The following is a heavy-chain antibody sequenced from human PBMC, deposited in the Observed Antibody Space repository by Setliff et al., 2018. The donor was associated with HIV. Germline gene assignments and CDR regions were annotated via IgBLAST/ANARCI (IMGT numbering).Heavy chain of an antibody. D-gene: IGHD3-3*01. CDR3: AREAPSEPTRYYNFWSGYPDWFDP. CDR2: INHSGST. V-gene: IGHV4-34*01. Sequence: SETLSLTCAVYNGSFSGYYWTWIRQPPGKGLEWIGEINHSGSTNYSPSLKSRVTISVDASKNQFSLKLNSVTAADTAVYYCAREAPSEPTRYYNFWSGYPDWFDPWGQGTLVTVSS. CDR1: NGSFSGYY. J-gene: IGHJ5*02.